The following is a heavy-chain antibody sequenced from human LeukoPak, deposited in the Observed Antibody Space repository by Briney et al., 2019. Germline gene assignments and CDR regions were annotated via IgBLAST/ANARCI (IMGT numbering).Heavy chain of an antibody. V-gene: IGHV4-59*05. CDR1: GFTFSSYSMN. CDR3: ARTRYYYNSRSYGAPYYFDY. J-gene: IGHJ4*02. CDR2: IYYSGST. Sequence: GSLRLSCAASGFTFSSYSMNWVRQAPGKGLEWIGSIYYSGSTYYKSSLKSRVTISVDTSKSQFSLKLSSVTAADTAVYYCARTRYYYNSRSYGAPYYFDYWGQGTLVTVSS. D-gene: IGHD3-10*01.